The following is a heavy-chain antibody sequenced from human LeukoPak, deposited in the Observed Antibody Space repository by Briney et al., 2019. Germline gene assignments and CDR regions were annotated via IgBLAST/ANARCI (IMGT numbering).Heavy chain of an antibody. J-gene: IGHJ4*02. CDR3: AREGRVRGVIQPQSFDY. V-gene: IGHV1-46*01. CDR2: INPSGGST. CDR1: GYTFTSYY. D-gene: IGHD3-10*01. Sequence: GASVKVSCKASGYTFTSYYMHWVQQAPGQGLEWMGIINPSGGSTSYAQKFQGRVTMTRDTSTSTVYMELSSLRSEDTAVYYCAREGRVRGVIQPQSFDYWGQGTLVTVSS.